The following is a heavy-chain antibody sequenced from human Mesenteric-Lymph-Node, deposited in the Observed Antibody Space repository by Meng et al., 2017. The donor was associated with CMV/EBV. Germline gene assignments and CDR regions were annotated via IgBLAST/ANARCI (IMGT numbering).Heavy chain of an antibody. Sequence: QLQLQESGSGLVKHPETLSHTCTVAGGSIRSSSYYWGWIRQPPGKGLEWIGYIYYSGSTYYYNPSLKTRVTISVDTSKNQFSLKLSSVTAADTAVYYCARHSALLVTNFDYWGQGTLVTVSS. CDR1: GGSIRSSSYY. CDR2: IYYSGSTY. CDR3: ARHSALLVTNFDY. D-gene: IGHD5-18*01. J-gene: IGHJ4*02. V-gene: IGHV4-39*01.